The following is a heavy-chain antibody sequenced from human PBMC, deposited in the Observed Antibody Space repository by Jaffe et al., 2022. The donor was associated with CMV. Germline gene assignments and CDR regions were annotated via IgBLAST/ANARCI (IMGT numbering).Heavy chain of an antibody. CDR1: GGSFSGYY. D-gene: IGHD4-17*01. V-gene: IGHV4-34*01. CDR3: ARGQRGGTTVTTGYYFDY. J-gene: IGHJ4*02. CDR2: INHSGST. Sequence: QVQLQQWGAGLLKPSETLSLTCAVYGGSFSGYYWSWIRQPPGKGLEWIGEINHSGSTNYNPSLKSRVTISVDTSKNQFSLKLSSVTAADTAVYYCARGQRGGTTVTTGYYFDYWGQGTLVTVSS.